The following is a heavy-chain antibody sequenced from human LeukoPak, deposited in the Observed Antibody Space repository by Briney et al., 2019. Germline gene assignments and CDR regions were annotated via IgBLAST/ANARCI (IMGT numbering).Heavy chain of an antibody. D-gene: IGHD3-9*01. CDR1: EYIFTTDY. Sequence: ASVKVSCKASEYIFTTDYIHWVRQAPGQGLEWMGTINPSGDSTTYAQNFQGRVTMTRDTSTSTVYMELSSLTSEDTAVYYCARGFLTGAGTFDYWGQGTLVTASS. V-gene: IGHV1-46*01. CDR2: INPSGDST. CDR3: ARGFLTGAGTFDY. J-gene: IGHJ4*02.